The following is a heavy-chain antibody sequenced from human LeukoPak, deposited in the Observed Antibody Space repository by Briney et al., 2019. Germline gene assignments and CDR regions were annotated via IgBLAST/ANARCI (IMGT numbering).Heavy chain of an antibody. Sequence: SETLSLTCTVSGGSISSSSYYWGWIRQPPGKGLEWIGSIYYSGSTYYNPSLKSRVTISVDTSKNQFSLTLSSVTVADTAVYYCARHGRSRDGATDFWGQGTLVTVSS. V-gene: IGHV4-39*01. CDR3: ARHGRSRDGATDF. J-gene: IGHJ4*02. CDR2: IYYSGST. CDR1: GGSISSSSYY. D-gene: IGHD1-26*01.